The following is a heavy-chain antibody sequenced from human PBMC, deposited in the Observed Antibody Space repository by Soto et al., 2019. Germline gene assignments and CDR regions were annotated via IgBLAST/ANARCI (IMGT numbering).Heavy chain of an antibody. CDR2: INANNGGA. CDR1: GYTFTDYH. Sequence: ASVKVSCKASGYTFTDYHIHWVRQAPGQGLEFMGWINANNGGAGSAQQFQGRVTVTRDTSITTVYMELSNLRSDDTAVYYCAREGGSETLQPSYNWFDTWGQGTL. V-gene: IGHV1-2*02. D-gene: IGHD6-25*01. J-gene: IGHJ5*02. CDR3: AREGGSETLQPSYNWFDT.